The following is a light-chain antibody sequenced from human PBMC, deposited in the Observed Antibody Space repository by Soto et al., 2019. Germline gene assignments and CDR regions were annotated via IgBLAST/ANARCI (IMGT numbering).Light chain of an antibody. Sequence: EIVLTQSPATLSLSPGERATLSCRASQSVSTYLAWYQQKPGQAPRLLIYDASTRATGIPARFSGSGSGTDFTLTISSLEPEDFAIYYCHQRSHWPQTFGQGTKLEIK. CDR3: HQRSHWPQT. V-gene: IGKV3-11*01. CDR1: QSVSTY. CDR2: DAS. J-gene: IGKJ2*01.